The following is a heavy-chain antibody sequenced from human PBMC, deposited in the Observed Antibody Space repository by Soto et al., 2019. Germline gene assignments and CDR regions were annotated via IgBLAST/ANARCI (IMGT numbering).Heavy chain of an antibody. CDR1: GYTFSYGW. CDR2: IKSKIDGGTA. CDR3: TQHHVGPYFDS. D-gene: IGHD1-26*01. J-gene: IGHJ4*02. V-gene: IGHV3-15*01. Sequence: VGSLRLSCAASGYTFSYGWLSWVRLAPGKGLEWVGRIKSKIDGGTADYAAPVQGRFTISRDDSKNTLYLQMNSLNTEDTAVYYGTQHHVGPYFDSWGQGSLVTVSS.